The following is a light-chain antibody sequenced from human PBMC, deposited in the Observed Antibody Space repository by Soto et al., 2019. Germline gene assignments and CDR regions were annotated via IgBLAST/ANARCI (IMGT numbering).Light chain of an antibody. J-gene: IGKJ1*01. CDR3: QQYNNWPRT. CDR1: QSVSSN. V-gene: IGKV3-15*01. Sequence: EIVMTQSPATLSVSPGERATLSCRASQSVSSNLAWYQQKPGQAPRLLIYGASTRATGIPARFSGSGSGTKFTLTISNQQSEDFAVYYCQQYNNWPRTFGQGTKVEIK. CDR2: GAS.